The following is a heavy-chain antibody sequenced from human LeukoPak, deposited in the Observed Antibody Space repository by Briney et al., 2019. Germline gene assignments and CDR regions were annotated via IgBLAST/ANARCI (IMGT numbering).Heavy chain of an antibody. D-gene: IGHD3-3*01. CDR2: INPSWGST. CDR1: GYTFTSYY. Sequence: ASVKVSCKASGYTFTSYYMHWVRQAPGQGLEWMGIINPSWGSTSYAQKFQGRVTMTRDTSTSTVYMELSSLRSEDTAVYYCARDGTIYGMDVWGQGTTVTVSS. V-gene: IGHV1-46*01. J-gene: IGHJ6*02. CDR3: ARDGTIYGMDV.